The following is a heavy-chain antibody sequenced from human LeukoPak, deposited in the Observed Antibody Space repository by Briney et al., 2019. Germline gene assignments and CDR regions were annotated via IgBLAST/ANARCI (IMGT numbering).Heavy chain of an antibody. CDR2: IYTGGCT. Sequence: SETLSLTCSVSGGFISSGGYYWSWLRQPAGKGLEWIGRIYTGGCTNYNPSLKSRVTMSVDTSKNQFSLKLTSVTAADTAVYYCARTSTVTTAFDIWGQGTLVTVSS. J-gene: IGHJ5*02. CDR1: GGFISSGGYY. V-gene: IGHV4-61*02. D-gene: IGHD4-11*01. CDR3: ARTSTVTTAFDI.